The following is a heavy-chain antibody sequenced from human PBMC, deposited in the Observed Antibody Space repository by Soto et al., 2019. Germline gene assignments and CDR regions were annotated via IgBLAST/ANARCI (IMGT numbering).Heavy chain of an antibody. V-gene: IGHV4-59*12. J-gene: IGHJ4*02. CDR1: GGSISRYY. CDR3: GRDEITGLFXY. D-gene: IGHD2-8*02. Sequence: PSETLALTCTVSGGSISRYYWSWIRQPPGKGLEWIGYIYYSGSTNYNPSLKSRVTISVDRSKNQFSLKLSSVTAADTAVYYCGRDEITGLFXYWGQGTLVXVSS. CDR2: IYYSGST.